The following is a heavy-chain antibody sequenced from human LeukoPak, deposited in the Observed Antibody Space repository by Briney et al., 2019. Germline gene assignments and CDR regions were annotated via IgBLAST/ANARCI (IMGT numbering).Heavy chain of an antibody. CDR2: IYHSGST. J-gene: IGHJ6*03. V-gene: IGHV4-38-2*01. CDR1: GYSISSGYY. Sequence: SETLSLTCAVSGYSISSGYYWGWIRQPPGKGLEWIGSIYHSGSTYYNPSLKSRVTISVDTSKNQFSLKLSSVTAADTAVYYCARTSLWFGETYYYYYMDVWGKGTTVTVSS. D-gene: IGHD3-10*01. CDR3: ARTSLWFGETYYYYYMDV.